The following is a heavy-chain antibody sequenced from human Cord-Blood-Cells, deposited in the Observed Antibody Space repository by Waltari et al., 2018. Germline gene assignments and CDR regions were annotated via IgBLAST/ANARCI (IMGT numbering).Heavy chain of an antibody. CDR2: INHNGST. CDR1: GGSFSGYY. D-gene: IGHD3-22*01. J-gene: IGHJ6*02. CDR3: ARGGGYYYDSSGYYYYYGMDV. Sequence: QVQLQQWGAGLLKPSETLSLTCAVYGGSFSGYYWSWIRQPPGKGLEWIGEINHNGSTNYNPPPKSRVTISVDTSKNQFSLKLSSVTAADTAVYYCARGGGYYYDSSGYYYYYGMDVWGQGTTVTVSS. V-gene: IGHV4-34*01.